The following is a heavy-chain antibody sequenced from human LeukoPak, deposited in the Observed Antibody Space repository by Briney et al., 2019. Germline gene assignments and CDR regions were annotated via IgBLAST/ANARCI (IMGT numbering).Heavy chain of an antibody. Sequence: PSETLSLTCTVSGGSISSSSYYWGWIRQPPGKGLEWIGSIYYSGSTYYNPSLKSRVTISVDTSKNQFSLKLSSVTAADTAVYYCARHSSFYYYGSGSYRKREAFDIWGQGTMVTVSS. CDR3: ARHSSFYYYGSGSYRKREAFDI. J-gene: IGHJ3*02. D-gene: IGHD3-10*01. V-gene: IGHV4-39*01. CDR1: GGSISSSSYY. CDR2: IYYSGST.